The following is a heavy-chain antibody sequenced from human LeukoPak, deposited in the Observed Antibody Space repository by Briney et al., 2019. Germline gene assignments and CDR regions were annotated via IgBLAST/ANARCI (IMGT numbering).Heavy chain of an antibody. D-gene: IGHD5-24*01. V-gene: IGHV1-69*05. CDR1: GYTFTSYG. J-gene: IGHJ4*02. Sequence: SVKVSCKASGYTFTSYGISWVRQAPGQGPEWMGGIIPIFGTANYAQKFQGRVTITTDESTSTAYMELSSLRSEDTAVYYCATNRMALPLDYWGQGTLVTVSS. CDR2: IIPIFGTA. CDR3: ATNRMALPLDY.